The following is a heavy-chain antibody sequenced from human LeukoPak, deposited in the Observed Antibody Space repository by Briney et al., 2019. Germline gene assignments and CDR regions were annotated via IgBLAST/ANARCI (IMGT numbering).Heavy chain of an antibody. D-gene: IGHD2-15*01. J-gene: IGHJ6*03. CDR2: ISAYNGKT. CDR3: ARAPGHCSGGICPSYYYHMDV. CDR1: GYTFTNFG. Sequence: EASVKVSCKASGYTFTNFGMSWVRQAPGQGLEWMGWISAYNGKTDYTQKLQGRVNMTTDTSTNTAYMELRSLRSDDTAVYFCARAPGHCSGGICPSYYYHMDVWGKGTSVTVSS. V-gene: IGHV1-18*01.